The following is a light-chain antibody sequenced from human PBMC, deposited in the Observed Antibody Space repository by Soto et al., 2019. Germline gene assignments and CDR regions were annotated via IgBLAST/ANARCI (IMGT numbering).Light chain of an antibody. Sequence: DIQMTQSPSTLSASVGDRVTITCRASQSISSWLAWYQQKPGEAPKLLIYDASALPRGVPSRFSGSGSGTKFTLTISGLHPDDFATYYCQQYNILSTLGQGTKVDIK. J-gene: IGKJ1*01. V-gene: IGKV1-5*01. CDR2: DAS. CDR1: QSISSW. CDR3: QQYNILST.